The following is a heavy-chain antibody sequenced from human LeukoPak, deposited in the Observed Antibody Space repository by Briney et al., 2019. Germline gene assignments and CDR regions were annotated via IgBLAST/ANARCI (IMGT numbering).Heavy chain of an antibody. J-gene: IGHJ4*02. D-gene: IGHD4/OR15-4a*01. Sequence: GGSLRLSCTVSGFTVSSNSMSWVRQAPGKGLEWVSFIYSDNTHYSDSVKGRFTISRVNSKNTLYLQMNSLRAEDTAVYYCARRAGAYSHPYDYWGQGTLVTVSS. V-gene: IGHV3-53*01. CDR2: IYSDNT. CDR1: GFTVSSNS. CDR3: ARRAGAYSHPYDY.